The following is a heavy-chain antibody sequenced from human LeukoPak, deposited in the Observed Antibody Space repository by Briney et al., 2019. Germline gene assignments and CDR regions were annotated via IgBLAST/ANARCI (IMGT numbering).Heavy chain of an antibody. CDR3: VKDRSIAAPNNDFSDS. Sequence: GGSLRLSCSASGFTFNRFYLHWVRQAPGKGLEFVSHISSNGATTYYAASVKGRFTISRDNSKNTLYLQMSSLRADDTAVYYCVKDRSIAAPNNDFSDSWGQGALVTVSS. J-gene: IGHJ4*02. CDR2: ISSNGATT. CDR1: GFTFNRFY. V-gene: IGHV3-64D*06. D-gene: IGHD6-6*01.